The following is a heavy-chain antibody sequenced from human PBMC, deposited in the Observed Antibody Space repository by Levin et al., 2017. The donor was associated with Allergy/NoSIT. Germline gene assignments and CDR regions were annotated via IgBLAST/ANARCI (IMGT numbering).Heavy chain of an antibody. CDR3: ARGPWFDP. Sequence: PAGGSLRLSCAASGFTFSRFDIHWLRQPTGKGLEWVSAIGTSDDTYYAGSVKGRFSISRDDAKNSLYLQMNSLRVEDTAVYYCARGPWFDPWGQGTLVTVSS. CDR2: IGTSDDT. J-gene: IGHJ5*02. V-gene: IGHV3-13*01. CDR1: GFTFSRFD.